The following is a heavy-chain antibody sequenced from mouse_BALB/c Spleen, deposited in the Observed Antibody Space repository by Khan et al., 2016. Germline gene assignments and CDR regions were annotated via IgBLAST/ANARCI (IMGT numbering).Heavy chain of an antibody. J-gene: IGHJ1*01. CDR2: IRYSGST. Sequence: EVQLQESGPGLVKPSQSLSLTCTVTGYSITSDYAWNWIRQFPGNKLEWMGYIRYSGSTTYNPSLKSRISITRDTSTNQFFLQLNSVTTEDTATYYCTRSPTATQYFDGWGAGTTVTVSS. D-gene: IGHD1-2*01. CDR1: GYSITSDYA. V-gene: IGHV3-2*02. CDR3: TRSPTATQYFDG.